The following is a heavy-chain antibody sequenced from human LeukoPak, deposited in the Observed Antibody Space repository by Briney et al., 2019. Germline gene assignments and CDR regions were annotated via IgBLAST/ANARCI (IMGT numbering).Heavy chain of an antibody. CDR2: IYSSGST. D-gene: IGHD1-26*01. J-gene: IGHJ4*02. Sequence: PSETLSLTCTVSGGSISSSNTYWGWIRQSPGTGLEWIGKIYSSGSTYYNPSLKSRVTISIDTSENQFSLKLSSVTAADTAVYYCARKREGPTTGIDSWGQGTLVTVSS. CDR3: ARKREGPTTGIDS. CDR1: GGSISSSNTY. V-gene: IGHV4-39*07.